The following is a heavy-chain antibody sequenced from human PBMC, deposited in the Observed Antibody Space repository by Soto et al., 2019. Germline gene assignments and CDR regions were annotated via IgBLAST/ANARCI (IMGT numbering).Heavy chain of an antibody. D-gene: IGHD2-21*01. Sequence: SETLSLTCAVYGGSLSGYYWSWIRQPPGKGLEWIGEISHSGSTNYNPSLKSRVTISVDMSKNQFSLKVSSVTAADTAVYYCARGERTNVFFRKKWFDPWGQGTLVTVSS. J-gene: IGHJ5*02. CDR1: GGSLSGYY. CDR2: ISHSGST. V-gene: IGHV4-34*01. CDR3: ARGERTNVFFRKKWFDP.